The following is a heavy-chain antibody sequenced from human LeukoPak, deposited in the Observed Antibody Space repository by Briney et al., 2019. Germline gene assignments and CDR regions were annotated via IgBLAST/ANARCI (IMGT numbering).Heavy chain of an antibody. CDR1: GGSISSGDYY. Sequence: SQTLSLTFTVSGGSISSGDYYWSWIRQPPGKGLEWIGYIYYSGSTYYNPSLKSRVTISVDTSKNQFSLKLSSVTAADTAVYYCAREAVRGAMDYWGQGTLVTVSS. CDR2: IYYSGST. D-gene: IGHD3-10*01. V-gene: IGHV4-30-4*01. CDR3: AREAVRGAMDY. J-gene: IGHJ4*02.